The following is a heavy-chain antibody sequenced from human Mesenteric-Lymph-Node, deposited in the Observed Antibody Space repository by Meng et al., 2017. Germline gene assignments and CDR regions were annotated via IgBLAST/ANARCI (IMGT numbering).Heavy chain of an antibody. Sequence: SETLSLTCTVSGGSISSSSYYWGWIRQPPGKGLEWIGSIYYSGSTYYNPSLKSRVTISVDTSKNQFSLKLSSVTAADTAVYYCARVLIWFGELGDDAFDIWGQGTMVT. D-gene: IGHD3-10*01. V-gene: IGHV4-39*07. CDR1: GGSISSSSYY. J-gene: IGHJ3*02. CDR3: ARVLIWFGELGDDAFDI. CDR2: IYYSGST.